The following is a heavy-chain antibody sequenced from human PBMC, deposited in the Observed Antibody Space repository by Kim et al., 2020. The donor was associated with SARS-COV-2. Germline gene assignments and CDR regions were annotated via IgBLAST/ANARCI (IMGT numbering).Heavy chain of an antibody. D-gene: IGHD1-26*01. CDR2: ISAYNGNT. V-gene: IGHV1-18*01. Sequence: ASLKVSCKASGYTFTSYGISWVRQAPGQGLEWMGWISAYNGNTNYAQKLQGRVTMTTDTSTSTAYMELRSLRSDDTAVYYCARDGRYRLEDHYFDYWGQGTLVTVSS. CDR1: GYTFTSYG. J-gene: IGHJ4*02. CDR3: ARDGRYRLEDHYFDY.